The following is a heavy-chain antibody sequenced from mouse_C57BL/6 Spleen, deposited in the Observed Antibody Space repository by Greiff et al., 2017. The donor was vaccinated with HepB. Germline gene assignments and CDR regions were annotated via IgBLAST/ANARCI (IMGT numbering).Heavy chain of an antibody. V-gene: IGHV1-26*01. CDR2: INPNNGGT. CDR3: ARGGWLPFGAY. CDR1: GYTFTDYY. J-gene: IGHJ3*01. Sequence: VQLQQSGPELVKPGASVKISCKASGYTFTDYYMNWVKQSHGKSLEWIGDINPNNGGTSYNQKFKGKATLTVDKSSSTAYMELRSLTSEDAAVYYCARGGWLPFGAYWGQGTLVTVSA. D-gene: IGHD2-3*01.